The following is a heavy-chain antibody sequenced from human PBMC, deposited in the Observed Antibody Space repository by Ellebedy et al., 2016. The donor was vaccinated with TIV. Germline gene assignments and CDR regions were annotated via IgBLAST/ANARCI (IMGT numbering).Heavy chain of an antibody. CDR1: GFTFSAYW. Sequence: GGSLRLXXAASGFTFSAYWMHWVRQAPGKGLEWVANIKQDGSEKYYVGSVKGRFTISRDNAKNSLYLQMNSLRVEDTAVYYCVRDKMEGPTLFDDWGQGTLVTVSS. V-gene: IGHV3-7*01. CDR2: IKQDGSEK. CDR3: VRDKMEGPTLFDD. D-gene: IGHD2-8*01. J-gene: IGHJ4*02.